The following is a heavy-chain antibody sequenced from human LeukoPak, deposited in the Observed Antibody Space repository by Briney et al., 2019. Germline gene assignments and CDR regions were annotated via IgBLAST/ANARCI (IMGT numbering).Heavy chain of an antibody. CDR1: GGSISSYY. J-gene: IGHJ4*02. Sequence: SETLSLTCAVSGGSISSYYWSWIRQPPGKGLESIGYIYNSGSIKYNPSLKSRVTISVDTSRTQLSLKVSSVTAADTDMYYCASSTVSDAGFDYWGQGTLVTVSS. D-gene: IGHD4-11*01. CDR3: ASSTVSDAGFDY. V-gene: IGHV4-59*01. CDR2: IYNSGSI.